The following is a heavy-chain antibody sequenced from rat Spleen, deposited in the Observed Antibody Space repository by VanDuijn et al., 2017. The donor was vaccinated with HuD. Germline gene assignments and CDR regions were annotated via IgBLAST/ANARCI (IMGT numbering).Heavy chain of an antibody. V-gene: IGHV5-25*01. Sequence: EVQLVESGGGLVQPGRSLKLSCAASGFTFSYFDMSWVRQAPTKGLEWVASISTGGDDTYYRDSVKGRFTISRDNAKSGLYLQMDSLRSEDTATYYCSTWDGGYVMHAWGQGASVTVSS. D-gene: IGHD1-11*01. J-gene: IGHJ4*01. CDR2: ISTGGDDT. CDR3: STWDGGYVMHA. CDR1: GFTFSYFD.